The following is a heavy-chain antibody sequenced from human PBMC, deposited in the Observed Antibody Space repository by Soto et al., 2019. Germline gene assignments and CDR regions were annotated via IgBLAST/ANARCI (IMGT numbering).Heavy chain of an antibody. V-gene: IGHV3-30*03. D-gene: IGHD2-8*01. CDR1: GFSFSNYG. CDR2: ISYDGGIK. J-gene: IGHJ6*02. Sequence: GGSLRLSCAASGFSFSNYGMHWVRQAPCKGLEWVALISYDGGIKYFADSVKGRFTISRDNSKNTLYLQMNSLRAEDTAVYYCARDSRGIVPQEPYYYYYGMDVWGQGTTVTVYS. CDR3: ARDSRGIVPQEPYYYYYGMDV.